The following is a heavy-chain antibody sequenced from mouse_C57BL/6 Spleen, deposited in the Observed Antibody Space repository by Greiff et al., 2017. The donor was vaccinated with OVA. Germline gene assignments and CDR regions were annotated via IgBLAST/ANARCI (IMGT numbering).Heavy chain of an antibody. CDR1: GFSLTSYG. J-gene: IGHJ1*03. CDR3: ARHGVDYDGYYWYFDV. V-gene: IGHV2-6-1*01. CDR2: IWSDGST. Sequence: VQLQQSGPGLVAPSQSLSITCTVSGFSLTSYGVHWVRQPPGKGLEWLVVIWSDGSTTYNSALKSRLSISKDNSKSQVFLKMNSLQTDDTAMYYCARHGVDYDGYYWYFDVWGTGTTVTVSS. D-gene: IGHD2-3*01.